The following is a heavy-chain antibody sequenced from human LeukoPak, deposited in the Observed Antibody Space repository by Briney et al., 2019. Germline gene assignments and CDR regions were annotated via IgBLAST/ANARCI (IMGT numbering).Heavy chain of an antibody. V-gene: IGHV4-39*01. CDR2: IYYSGIT. D-gene: IGHD3-3*01. Sequence: PSETLSLTCAVSGDSISTTNYYWGWIRQPPGKGLGWIGIIYYSGITHYNPSLKSRVTILVDTSKNQFSLKLSSVTDADTAVYYCARVRRSLNWFDSWGQGTLVTVSS. CDR1: GDSISTTNYY. CDR3: ARVRRSLNWFDS. J-gene: IGHJ5*01.